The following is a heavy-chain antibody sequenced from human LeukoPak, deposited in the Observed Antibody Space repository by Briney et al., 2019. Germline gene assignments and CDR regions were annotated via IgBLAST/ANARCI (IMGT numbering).Heavy chain of an antibody. Sequence: GGSLRLSCAASRFTFSDYYMSWIRQAPGKGLEWVSFISSTGTTIYYADSVKGRFTISRDNAKNSLYLQMHGLKAEDTAVYYCARDLLAVVVPSAHSEYFQHWGQGTLVTVSS. CDR3: ARDLLAVVVPSAHSEYFQH. CDR1: RFTFSDYY. CDR2: ISSTGTTI. J-gene: IGHJ1*01. V-gene: IGHV3-11*01. D-gene: IGHD2-2*01.